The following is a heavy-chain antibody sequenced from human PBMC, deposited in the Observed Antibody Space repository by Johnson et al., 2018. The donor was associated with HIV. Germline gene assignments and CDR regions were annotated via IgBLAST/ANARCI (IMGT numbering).Heavy chain of an antibody. CDR1: GFTFSSYD. J-gene: IGHJ3*02. CDR2: IGTAGDT. Sequence: VQLVESGGGVVQPGRSLRLSCAASGFTFSSYDMHWVRQATGKGLELVSAIGTAGDTYYPGSVKGRFTISRENAKKSLYVQMNSLRAEDTALYYCARERRSTNTWYVRDAFDIWGQGTMVTVSS. CDR3: ARERRSTNTWYVRDAFDI. D-gene: IGHD2-2*01. V-gene: IGHV3-13*01.